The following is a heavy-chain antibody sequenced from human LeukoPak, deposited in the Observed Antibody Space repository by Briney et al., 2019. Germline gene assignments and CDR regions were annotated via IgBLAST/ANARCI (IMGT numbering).Heavy chain of an antibody. Sequence: SVKVSCKASGGTFSSHTINWVRQAPGQGLEWMGGIIPIFGTANYAQKFQGRVTITAVESTSTAYMEVSSLRSEDTAVYYCARGWLAETMVVTPYNYWGQGTLVTVSS. V-gene: IGHV1-69*13. D-gene: IGHD4-23*01. J-gene: IGHJ4*02. CDR2: IIPIFGTA. CDR1: GGTFSSHT. CDR3: ARGWLAETMVVTPYNY.